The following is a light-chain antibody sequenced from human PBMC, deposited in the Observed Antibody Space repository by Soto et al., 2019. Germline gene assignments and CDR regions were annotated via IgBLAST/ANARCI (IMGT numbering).Light chain of an antibody. CDR2: GAS. CDR3: QQYNNWPRS. V-gene: IGKV3-15*01. J-gene: IGKJ4*01. CDR1: QGIGST. Sequence: DIVMTQSPATLSVSPWERATLSCRASQGIGSTLAWYQQKPGQTPRLLIYGASTRATGVPARFSGSGSGTEFTLTIGSLQSEDFAVYSCQQYNNWPRSVGGGNKVAIK.